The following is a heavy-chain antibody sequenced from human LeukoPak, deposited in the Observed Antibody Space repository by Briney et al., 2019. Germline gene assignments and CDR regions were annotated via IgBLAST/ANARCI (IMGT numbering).Heavy chain of an antibody. CDR1: GGSFSSSSYY. Sequence: SETLSLTCTVSGGSFSSSSYYWGWIRQPPGKGLEWIGTIYYSGNTYYSPSLKSRVSISVDTSKNQFSLKLSSVTAADTAVYYCARQAAAGNGFDYWGQGTLVTVSS. J-gene: IGHJ4*02. V-gene: IGHV4-39*01. CDR3: ARQAAAGNGFDY. CDR2: IYYSGNT. D-gene: IGHD6-13*01.